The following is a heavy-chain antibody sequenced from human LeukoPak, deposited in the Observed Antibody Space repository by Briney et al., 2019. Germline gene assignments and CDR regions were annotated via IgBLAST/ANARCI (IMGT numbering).Heavy chain of an antibody. CDR2: ISGNAKTP. CDR1: GFTFSTYA. CDR3: AKSLYGGLDY. Sequence: GGSLRLSCAASGFTFSTYAMSWVRQAPGKGLEWVSGISGNAKTPSYADSVKSRFTISRDNSKNTVYLQMNSLRVEDTAVYYCAKSLYGGLDYWGQGTLVTVSS. D-gene: IGHD4-23*01. V-gene: IGHV3-23*01. J-gene: IGHJ4*02.